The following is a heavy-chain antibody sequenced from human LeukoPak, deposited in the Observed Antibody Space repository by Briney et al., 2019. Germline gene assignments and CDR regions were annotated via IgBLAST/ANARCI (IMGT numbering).Heavy chain of an antibody. Sequence: GGSLRLSCAASGFTFSSYGMSWVRQAPGKGLEWVSVISGSGDRTYYADSVKGRFTISRDNVKNSLYLQMNSLRAEDTAVYYCARGRDSSSSYPGYWGQGTLVTVSS. CDR3: ARGRDSSSSYPGY. D-gene: IGHD6-6*01. CDR1: GFTFSSYG. V-gene: IGHV3-23*01. CDR2: ISGSGDRT. J-gene: IGHJ4*02.